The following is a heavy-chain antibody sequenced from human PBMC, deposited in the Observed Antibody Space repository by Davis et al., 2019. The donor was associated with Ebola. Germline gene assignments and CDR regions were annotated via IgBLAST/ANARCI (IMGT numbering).Heavy chain of an antibody. V-gene: IGHV3-21*01. Sequence: PGGFLRLSCAASGFTFSSYSMNWVRQAPGKGLEWVSSISSSSSYIYYADSVKGRFTISRDNAKNSLYLQMNSLRAEDTAVYYCARDPADFWSGDYGMDVWGQGTTVTVSS. J-gene: IGHJ6*02. CDR1: GFTFSSYS. D-gene: IGHD3-3*01. CDR3: ARDPADFWSGDYGMDV. CDR2: ISSSSSYI.